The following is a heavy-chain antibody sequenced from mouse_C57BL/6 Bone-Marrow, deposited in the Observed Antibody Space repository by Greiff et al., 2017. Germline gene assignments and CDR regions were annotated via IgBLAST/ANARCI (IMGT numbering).Heavy chain of an antibody. D-gene: IGHD2-1*01. CDR1: GYTFTDYE. V-gene: IGHV1-15*01. J-gene: IGHJ2*01. Sequence: VQLQQSGAELVRPGASVTLSCKASGYTFTDYEMHWVKQTPVHGLEWIGAIDPETGGTAYNQKFKGKAILTADKSSSTAYMELRSLTSADSAVYYCTREEDGNFDYWGQGTTLTVSS. CDR3: TREEDGNFDY. CDR2: IDPETGGT.